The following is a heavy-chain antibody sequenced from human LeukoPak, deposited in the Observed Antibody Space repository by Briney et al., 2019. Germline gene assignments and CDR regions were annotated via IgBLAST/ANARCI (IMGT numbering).Heavy chain of an antibody. D-gene: IGHD3-22*01. CDR2: IYTSGST. J-gene: IGHJ3*02. CDR1: GGSISSGSYY. V-gene: IGHV4-61*02. CDR3: ARVRYYDSSGYYYGGAFDI. Sequence: SQTLSLTCTASGGSISSGSYYWSWIRRPAGKGLEWIGRIYTSGSTNYNPSLKSRVTISVDTSKNQFSLKLSSVTAADTAVYYCARVRYYDSSGYYYGGAFDIWGQGTMVTVSS.